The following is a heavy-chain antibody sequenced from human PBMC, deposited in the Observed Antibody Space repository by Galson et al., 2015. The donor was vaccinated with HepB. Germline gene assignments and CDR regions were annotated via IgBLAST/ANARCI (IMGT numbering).Heavy chain of an antibody. Sequence: AASGFTFSSFCMSWVRQAPGKGLEWVANIRQVGGEIFYVDSVKGRFTISRDNAKNTVYLQMDSLRAEDTAVYYCARGRSFGSGNYHTFDFWGQGALVTVSS. V-gene: IGHV3-7*01. CDR3: ARGRSFGSGNYHTFDF. CDR2: IRQVGGEI. J-gene: IGHJ4*02. D-gene: IGHD3-10*01. CDR1: GFTFSSFC.